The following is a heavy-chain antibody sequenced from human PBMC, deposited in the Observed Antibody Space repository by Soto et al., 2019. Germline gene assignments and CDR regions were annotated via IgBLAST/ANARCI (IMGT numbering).Heavy chain of an antibody. CDR2: IDWDDDK. D-gene: IGHD3-10*01. CDR1: GFSLSTSGMC. Sequence: SGPTLLNPTQTLTLTCTFSGFSLSTSGMCVSWIRQPPGKALEWLARIDWDDDKFYSSSLKTRLTISKDTSKNQVVLTMTNVDPVDTATYYCARITGSQYYFDYWGQGTLVTVSS. J-gene: IGHJ4*02. V-gene: IGHV2-70*17. CDR3: ARITGSQYYFDY.